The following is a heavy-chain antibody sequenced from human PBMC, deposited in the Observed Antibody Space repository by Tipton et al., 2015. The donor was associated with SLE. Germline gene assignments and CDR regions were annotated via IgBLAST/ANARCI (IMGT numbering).Heavy chain of an antibody. J-gene: IGHJ3*02. Sequence: LRLSCTVSGGSISISSHFWGWIRQPPEKGLEWIGSIYYSGNTYYNPSLKSRVSVSIDSSKNQFSLRLSSVTAADTAVYYCARLGQQRGDAFDIWGQGTMVTVSS. V-gene: IGHV4-39*01. D-gene: IGHD6-13*01. CDR2: IYYSGNT. CDR3: ARLGQQRGDAFDI. CDR1: GGSISISSHF.